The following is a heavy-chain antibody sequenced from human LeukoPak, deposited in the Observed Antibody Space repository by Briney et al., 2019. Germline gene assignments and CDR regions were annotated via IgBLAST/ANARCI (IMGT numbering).Heavy chain of an antibody. J-gene: IGHJ4*02. CDR2: VKQDGSEK. CDR1: GFTFSNYA. Sequence: GGSLRLSCAASGFTFSNYAMNWVRQAPGKGLEWVANVKQDGSEKYYADSVKGRFTISRDNAKNSLYMQMNSLRAEDTAVYYCARELAVTGPFDYWGQGTLVTVSS. D-gene: IGHD6-19*01. V-gene: IGHV3-7*01. CDR3: ARELAVTGPFDY.